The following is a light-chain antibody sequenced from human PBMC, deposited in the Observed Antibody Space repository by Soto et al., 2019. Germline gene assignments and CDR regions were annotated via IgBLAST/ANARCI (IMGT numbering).Light chain of an antibody. J-gene: IGKJ1*01. CDR1: QSIRSSY. V-gene: IGKV3-20*01. Sequence: EIVLTQSPGTLSLSPGERSTLSCSASQSIRSSYLAWYQQKPGQAPRPLIYGPSSRATGIPDRLSGSGSGTDFTLTINRLEPEDYAVYYCQQYGRTFGQGTKVDIK. CDR2: GPS. CDR3: QQYGRT.